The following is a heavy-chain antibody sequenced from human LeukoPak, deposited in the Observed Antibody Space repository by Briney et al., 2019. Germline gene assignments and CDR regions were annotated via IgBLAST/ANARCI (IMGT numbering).Heavy chain of an antibody. CDR3: ARPRYSYGHRGYFDY. CDR1: GGSISSYY. CDR2: IYYSGST. Sequence: PSETLSLTCTVSGGSISSYYWSWIRQPPGKGLEWIGYIYYSGSTNYNPSLNSRVTISVDTSKNQFSLKLSSVTAADTAVYYCARPRYSYGHRGYFDYWGQGTLVTVSS. D-gene: IGHD5-18*01. J-gene: IGHJ4*02. V-gene: IGHV4-59*12.